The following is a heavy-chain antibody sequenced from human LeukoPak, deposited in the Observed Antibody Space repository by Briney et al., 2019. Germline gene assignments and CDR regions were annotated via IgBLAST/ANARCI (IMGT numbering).Heavy chain of an antibody. J-gene: IGHJ4*02. D-gene: IGHD3-10*01. CDR3: ARAHYYGSGSYFSHFDY. CDR1: GGSFSGYY. Sequence: SETLSLTCAVYGGSFSGYYWSWIRQPPGKGLEWIGEINHSGSPNYNPSLKSRVTISVDTSKNQFSLKLSSVTAADTAVYYCARAHYYGSGSYFSHFDYWGQGTLVTVSS. CDR2: INHSGSP. V-gene: IGHV4-34*01.